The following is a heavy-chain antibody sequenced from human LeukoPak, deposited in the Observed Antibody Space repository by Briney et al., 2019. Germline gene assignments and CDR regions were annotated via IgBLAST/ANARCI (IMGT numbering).Heavy chain of an antibody. CDR3: ARGQSVYSSGWYDWFDP. D-gene: IGHD6-19*01. CDR1: GGSFSGYY. V-gene: IGHV4-34*01. CDR2: INHSGST. Sequence: PSETLSLTCAVYGGSFSGYYWSWIRQPPGKGLEWIGEINHSGSTNYNPSLKSRVTISVDTSKNQFSLKLSSVTAADTAVYYCARGQSVYSSGWYDWFDPWGQGTLVTVSS. J-gene: IGHJ5*02.